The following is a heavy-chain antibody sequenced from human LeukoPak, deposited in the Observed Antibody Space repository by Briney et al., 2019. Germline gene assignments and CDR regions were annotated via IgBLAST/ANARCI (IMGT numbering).Heavy chain of an antibody. CDR1: GFTFSSYW. CDR2: INSDGSST. J-gene: IGHJ4*02. D-gene: IGHD1-26*01. Sequence: GGSLRLSCAASGFTFSSYWMHWVRQAPGKGLVWVSRINSDGSSTNFADSVKGRFTISRDNAKNTQYLQMSSLRAEDTAVYFCARDWSGSLDYWGQGTVVTVSS. V-gene: IGHV3-74*01. CDR3: ARDWSGSLDY.